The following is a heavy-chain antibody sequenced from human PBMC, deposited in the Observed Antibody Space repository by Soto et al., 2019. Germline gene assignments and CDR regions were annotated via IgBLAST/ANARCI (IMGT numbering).Heavy chain of an antibody. CDR1: GVTFNIFA. J-gene: IGHJ6*02. D-gene: IGHD1-1*01. CDR2: TSYDGTYT. Sequence: QVPLVESGGGVVQPGRSLRLSCAASGVTFNIFAMHWVRQAPGKGLEWVATTSYDGTYTFYAGSVEGRFTISRDDSNGTLFLLLSGLRPEDTAVSYYTTDRQPLAFVYGLDVWGQGTTVTVSS. V-gene: IGHV3-30*03. CDR3: TTDRQPLAFVYGLDV.